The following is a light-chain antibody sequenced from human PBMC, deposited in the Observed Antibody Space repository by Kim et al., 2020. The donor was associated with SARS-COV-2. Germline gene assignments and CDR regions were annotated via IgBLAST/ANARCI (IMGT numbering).Light chain of an antibody. V-gene: IGLV3-19*01. CDR1: SLRSYY. J-gene: IGLJ2*01. Sequence: SSELTQDPAVSVALGQTVRITFQGDSLRSYYASWYQQKPGQAPVLVIYGKNNRPSGIPDRFSGFSPGNSAFLTITGAQAEDEADYYRNSRDSSGNHLVFG. CDR3: NSRDSSGNHLV. CDR2: GKN.